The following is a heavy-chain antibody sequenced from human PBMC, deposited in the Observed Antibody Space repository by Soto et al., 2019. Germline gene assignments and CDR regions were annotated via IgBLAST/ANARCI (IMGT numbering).Heavy chain of an antibody. J-gene: IGHJ4*02. CDR3: ERGWEHPALDY. CDR2: IYHSGST. D-gene: IGHD1-26*01. CDR1: GGSISSSNW. V-gene: IGHV4-4*01. Sequence: QVQLQESGPGLVKPSGTLSLTCAVSGGSISSSNWWSWVRQPPGKGLEWIGEIYHSGSTNYNPSHRRRVTISGHKSKNEVSLKMSSVTGAHTAVYCCERGWEHPALDYWGQGTLVTFSS.